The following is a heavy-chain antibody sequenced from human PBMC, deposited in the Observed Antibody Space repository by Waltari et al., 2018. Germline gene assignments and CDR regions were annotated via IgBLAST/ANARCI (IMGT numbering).Heavy chain of an antibody. D-gene: IGHD4-17*01. CDR2: ISSSSSYI. CDR3: ARAMTTVTDYYYYYYMDV. Sequence: EVQLVESGGGLVKPGGSLRLSCAASGFTFSSYSMNWVRQAPGKGLEWVSSISSSSSYIYYADSVKGRFTISRDNAKNSLYLQMNSLRAEDTAVYYCARAMTTVTDYYYYYYMDVWGKGTTVTVSS. CDR1: GFTFSSYS. J-gene: IGHJ6*03. V-gene: IGHV3-21*01.